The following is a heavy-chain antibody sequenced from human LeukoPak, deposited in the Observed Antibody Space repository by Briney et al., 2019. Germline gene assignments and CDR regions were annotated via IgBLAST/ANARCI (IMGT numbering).Heavy chain of an antibody. V-gene: IGHV1-8*01. CDR2: MKPNSGNT. CDR3: TRGSSGRRDN. J-gene: IGHJ4*02. CDR1: GYTFTSCD. Sequence: ASVKVSCKASGYTFTSCDINWVRQATGQGLEWMGWMKPNSGNTGYGQSFQGRITMARDISIGTAYMELSNLTSEDTAIYYCTRGSSGRRDNWGQGTLVTVSA. D-gene: IGHD6-19*01.